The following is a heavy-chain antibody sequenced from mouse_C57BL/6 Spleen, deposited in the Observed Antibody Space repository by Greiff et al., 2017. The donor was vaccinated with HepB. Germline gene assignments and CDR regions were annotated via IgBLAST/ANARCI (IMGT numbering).Heavy chain of an antibody. CDR3: ARRAITTVVPYAMDY. CDR1: GYTFTSYW. D-gene: IGHD1-1*01. J-gene: IGHJ4*01. CDR2: IYPGSGST. Sequence: VQLQQSGAELVKPGASVKMSCKASGYTFTSYWITWVKQRPGQGLEWIGDIYPGSGSTNYNEKFKSKATLTVDTSSSTAYMQLSSLTSEDSAVYYCARRAITTVVPYAMDYWGQGTSVTVSS. V-gene: IGHV1-55*01.